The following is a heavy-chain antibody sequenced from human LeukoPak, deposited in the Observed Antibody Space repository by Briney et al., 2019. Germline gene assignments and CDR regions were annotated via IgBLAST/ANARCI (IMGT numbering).Heavy chain of an antibody. Sequence: TLSLTCTVSGGSISSYYWSWIRQPPGKALEWLALIYWDDDKRYSPSLKSRLTITKDTSKNQVVLTMTNMDPVDTATYYCAHRRGKYWFDPWGQGTLVTVSS. CDR2: IYWDDDK. J-gene: IGHJ5*02. CDR1: GGSISSYYW. CDR3: AHRRGKYWFDP. V-gene: IGHV2-5*08.